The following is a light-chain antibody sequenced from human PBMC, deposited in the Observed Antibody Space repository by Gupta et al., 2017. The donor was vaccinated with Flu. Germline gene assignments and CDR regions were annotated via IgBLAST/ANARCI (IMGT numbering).Light chain of an antibody. Sequence: AYLSCRASQSVSSSYFAWYQKTPGQAPRRFMFGASNRATGISDRFSGSGSGTDFTLTISRLEPEDSAVYYCQQYSGSPPITFGGGTKVEIK. V-gene: IGKV3-20*01. CDR2: GAS. CDR3: QQYSGSPPIT. J-gene: IGKJ4*01. CDR1: QSVSSSY.